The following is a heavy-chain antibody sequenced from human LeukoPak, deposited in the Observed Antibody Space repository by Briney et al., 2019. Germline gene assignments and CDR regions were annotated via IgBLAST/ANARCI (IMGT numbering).Heavy chain of an antibody. Sequence: SETLSLTCTVSGGSISSYYWSWIRQPPGKGLEWIGYIYYSGSTNYNPSLKSRVTISVDTSKNQFSLKLSSVTAADTAVYYCARLGPVAEGAFGIWGQGTMVTVSS. D-gene: IGHD2-15*01. CDR2: IYYSGST. J-gene: IGHJ3*02. CDR3: ARLGPVAEGAFGI. CDR1: GGSISSYY. V-gene: IGHV4-59*01.